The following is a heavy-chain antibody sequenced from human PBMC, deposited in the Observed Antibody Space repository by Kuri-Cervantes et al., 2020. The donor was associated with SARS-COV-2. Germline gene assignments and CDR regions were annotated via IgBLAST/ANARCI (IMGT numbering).Heavy chain of an antibody. D-gene: IGHD3-3*01. CDR1: GGSISSHY. Sequence: SETLSFTCTVSGGSISSHYWSWIRQPPGKGLEWIGYIYYSGSTNYNPSLKSRVTISVDTSKNQFSLKLSSVTAADTAVYYCARHGTGYDFWSGYYGEDYWGQGTLVTVSS. CDR3: ARHGTGYDFWSGYYGEDY. J-gene: IGHJ4*02. V-gene: IGHV4-59*08. CDR2: IYYSGST.